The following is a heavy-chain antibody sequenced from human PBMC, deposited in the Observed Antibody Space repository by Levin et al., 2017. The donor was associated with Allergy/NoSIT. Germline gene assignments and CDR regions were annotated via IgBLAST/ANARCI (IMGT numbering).Heavy chain of an antibody. CDR2: IYYSGIT. CDR3: ARDQTGSGGMDV. CDR1: GGSISSYY. Sequence: SETLSLTCTVSGGSISSYYWSWIRQPPGKGLEWIGYIYYSGITNYNPSLKSRVTLSVDTSKNQFSLKLSSVTAADTAVYYCARDQTGSGGMDVWGQGTTVTVSS. J-gene: IGHJ6*02. V-gene: IGHV4-59*01. D-gene: IGHD3-9*01.